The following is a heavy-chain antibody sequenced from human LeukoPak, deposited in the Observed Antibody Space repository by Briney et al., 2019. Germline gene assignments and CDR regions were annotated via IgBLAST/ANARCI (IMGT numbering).Heavy chain of an antibody. CDR2: ISGSGGST. V-gene: IGHV3-23*01. CDR3: AKGPYSSGGGIFDY. J-gene: IGHJ4*02. Sequence: GGSLRLSCAASGFTFSSYAMSWVRQAPGKGLEWVSAISGSGGSTYYADSVKGRFTIPRDNSKNTLYLQMNSLRAEDTAVYYCAKGPYSSGGGIFDYWGQGTLGTVSS. D-gene: IGHD6-19*01. CDR1: GFTFSSYA.